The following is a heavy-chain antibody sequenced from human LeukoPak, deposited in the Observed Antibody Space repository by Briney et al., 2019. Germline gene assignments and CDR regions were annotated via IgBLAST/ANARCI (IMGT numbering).Heavy chain of an antibody. V-gene: IGHV5-51*01. J-gene: IGHJ1*01. CDR3: ARPYYYGSGSSYFQH. Sequence: GESLKISCKGSGYSFTSYWIGWVRQMPGKGLEGVGIIYPGDSDTRYSPSFQGQVTISADKSISTAYLQWSSLKASDTAMYYCARPYYYGSGSSYFQHWGQGTLVTVSS. CDR1: GYSFTSYW. CDR2: IYPGDSDT. D-gene: IGHD3-10*01.